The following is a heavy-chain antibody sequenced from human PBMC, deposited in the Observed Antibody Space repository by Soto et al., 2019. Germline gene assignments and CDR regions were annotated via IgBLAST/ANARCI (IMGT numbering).Heavy chain of an antibody. CDR2: ISGSGGST. Sequence: GGSLRLSCAASGFTFSSYAMSWVRQAPGKGLEWVSAISGSGGSTYYADSVKGRFTISRDNSKNTLYLQMNSLRAEDTAVYYCAKGKNWNYGHTENDHFDYWGQGTLVTVSS. CDR1: GFTFSSYA. J-gene: IGHJ4*02. V-gene: IGHV3-23*01. D-gene: IGHD1-7*01. CDR3: AKGKNWNYGHTENDHFDY.